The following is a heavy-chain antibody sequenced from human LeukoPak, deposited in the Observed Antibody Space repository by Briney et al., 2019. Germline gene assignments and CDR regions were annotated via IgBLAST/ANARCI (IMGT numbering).Heavy chain of an antibody. Sequence: GGSLRLSCAASGFTFSSYGMHWVRQAPGKGLEWVAVISYDGSNKYYADSVKGRFTISRDNSKNTLYLQMNSLRAEDTAVYYCVKDGDGFDYWGQGTLVTVSS. CDR2: ISYDGSNK. CDR1: GFTFSSYG. J-gene: IGHJ4*02. V-gene: IGHV3-30*18. CDR3: VKDGDGFDY.